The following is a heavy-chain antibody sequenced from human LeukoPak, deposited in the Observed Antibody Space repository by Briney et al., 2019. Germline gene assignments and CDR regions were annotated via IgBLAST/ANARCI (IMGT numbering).Heavy chain of an antibody. V-gene: IGHV7-4-1*02. CDR3: ARDPVPGHFDY. Sequence: ASVKVSCKASGYTFNNYAMNWVRQAPGQGLEWMGWINTNTGNPTYAQGFTGRFVFSLDTSVNTAYLQISSLKAEDTAVYYCARDPVPGHFDYWGQGTLVTVSS. CDR1: GYTFNNYA. D-gene: IGHD6-19*01. CDR2: INTNTGNP. J-gene: IGHJ4*02.